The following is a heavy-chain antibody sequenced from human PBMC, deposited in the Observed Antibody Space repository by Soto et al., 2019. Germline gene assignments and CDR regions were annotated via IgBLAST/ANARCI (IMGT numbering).Heavy chain of an antibody. CDR3: ASHYGPHARGAFDI. D-gene: IGHD4-17*01. Sequence: SETLSLTCAVYGGSFSGYYWSWIRQPPGKGLEWIGEINHSGSTNYNPSLKSRVTISVDTSKNQFSLKLSSVTAADTAVYYCASHYGPHARGAFDIWGQGTMVTVSS. J-gene: IGHJ3*02. V-gene: IGHV4-34*01. CDR2: INHSGST. CDR1: GGSFSGYY.